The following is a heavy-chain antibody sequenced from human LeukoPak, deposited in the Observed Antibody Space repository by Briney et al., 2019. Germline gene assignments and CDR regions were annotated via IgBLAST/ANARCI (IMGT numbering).Heavy chain of an antibody. J-gene: IGHJ6*03. CDR2: IYTSGST. CDR3: ARDQRGSRSWYYYYYMDV. Sequence: PSETLSLTCTVSGGSISSYYWSWLRQPAGKGLEWIGHIYTSGSTNYNPSLKSRVTMSVDTSKNQFSLKLSSVTAADTAVYYCARDQRGSRSWYYYYYMDVWGKGTTVTVSS. V-gene: IGHV4-4*07. CDR1: GGSISSYY. D-gene: IGHD6-13*01.